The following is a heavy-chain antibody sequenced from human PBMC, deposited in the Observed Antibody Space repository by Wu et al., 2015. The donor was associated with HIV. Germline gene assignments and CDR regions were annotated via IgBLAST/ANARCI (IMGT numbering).Heavy chain of an antibody. V-gene: IGHV1-46*03. J-gene: IGHJ4*02. CDR2: FNPSGGST. CDR3: TRGSGLKEVVVFFDF. Sequence: QVQLVQSGAEVKKPGASVKVSCKASGYTFTSYYMHWVRQAPGQGLEWVGIFNPSGGSTTYAQKFQGRVIMATDTSASTVYMELSSLTSDDTAVYYCTRGSGLKEVVVFFDFWGQGTLVTVSS. CDR1: GYTFTSYY. D-gene: IGHD3/OR15-3a*01.